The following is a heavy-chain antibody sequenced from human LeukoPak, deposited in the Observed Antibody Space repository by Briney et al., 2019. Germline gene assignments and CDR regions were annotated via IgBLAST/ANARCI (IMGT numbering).Heavy chain of an antibody. CDR3: ARDGYYDSSGYGY. V-gene: IGHV4-59*01. CDR1: GGSISSYY. Sequence: PSETLSLTCTVSGGSISSYYWSWLRQPPGKGLEWIGYIYYSGSTNYNPSLKSRVTISVDTSKNQFSLKLSSVTAADTAVYYCARDGYYDSSGYGYWGQGTLVTVSS. CDR2: IYYSGST. J-gene: IGHJ4*02. D-gene: IGHD3-22*01.